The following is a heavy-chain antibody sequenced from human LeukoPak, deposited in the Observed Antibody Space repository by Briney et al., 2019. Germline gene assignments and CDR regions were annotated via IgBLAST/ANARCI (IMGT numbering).Heavy chain of an antibody. Sequence: GGSLRLSCAASGFTLSSYSMNWVRQAPGKGLEWVSSISSSSSYIYYADSVKGRFTISRDNAKNSLYLQMNSLRAEDTAVYYCARAGDGTADYWGQGTLVTVSS. CDR2: ISSSSSYI. CDR1: GFTLSSYS. J-gene: IGHJ4*02. V-gene: IGHV3-21*01. D-gene: IGHD1-14*01. CDR3: ARAGDGTADY.